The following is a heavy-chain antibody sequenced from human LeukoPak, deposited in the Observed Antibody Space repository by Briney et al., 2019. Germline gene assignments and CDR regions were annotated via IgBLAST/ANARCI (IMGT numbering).Heavy chain of an antibody. J-gene: IGHJ4*02. Sequence: PSETLSLTCTVSGGSISSYYWSWIRQPPGKGLEWIGYIYYSGSTNYNPSLKSRVTISVDTSKNQFSLKLSSVTAADTAVYYCARVPESFGYYSDYWGQGTLVTVSS. D-gene: IGHD3-16*01. V-gene: IGHV4-59*01. CDR2: IYYSGST. CDR3: ARVPESFGYYSDY. CDR1: GGSISSYY.